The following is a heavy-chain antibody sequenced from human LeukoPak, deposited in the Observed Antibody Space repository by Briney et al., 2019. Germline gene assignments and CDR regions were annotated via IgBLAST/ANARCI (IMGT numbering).Heavy chain of an antibody. CDR2: IYYSGST. J-gene: IGHJ4*02. Sequence: PSETLSLTCTVSGGSISSSSYYWGWIRQPPGKGLEWIGSIYYSGSTYYNPSLKSRVTISLDTSKNQFSLKLSSVTAADTAVYYCARANTAMVLYFDYWGQGTLVTVSS. CDR3: ARANTAMVLYFDY. V-gene: IGHV4-39*07. CDR1: GGSISSSSYY. D-gene: IGHD5-18*01.